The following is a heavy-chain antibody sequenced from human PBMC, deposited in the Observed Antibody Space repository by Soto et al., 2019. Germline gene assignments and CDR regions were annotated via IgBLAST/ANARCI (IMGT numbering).Heavy chain of an antibody. CDR3: PTVYEDYYDSSGYRN. V-gene: IGHV3-15*07. J-gene: IGHJ4*02. CDR2: IRSKTDGGTT. CDR1: GFTFSNAW. Sequence: GGALRLSGAASGFTFSNAWMNWGRQAPGKGLEWVGRIRSKTDGGTTDYAAPVKGRFTISRDDSKSTLYLQMNSLKTADTAVYYCPTVYEDYYDSSGYRNWGQGTLVTVSS. D-gene: IGHD3-22*01.